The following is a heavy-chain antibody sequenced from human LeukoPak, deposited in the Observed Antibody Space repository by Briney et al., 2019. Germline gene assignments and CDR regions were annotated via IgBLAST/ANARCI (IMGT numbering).Heavy chain of an antibody. D-gene: IGHD6-13*01. CDR3: ARVSAAGTGFLDL. CDR2: IKQDGSAQ. CDR1: EFTFFTYW. V-gene: IGHV3-7*01. J-gene: IGHJ2*01. Sequence: GGSLRLSCAASEFTFFTYWMSWVRQAPGKGLEWVANIKQDGSAQNYVDSVKGRLTTSRDNAKNSLFLQMNSLRVEDTALYYCARVSAAGTGFLDLWGRGTLVLVSA.